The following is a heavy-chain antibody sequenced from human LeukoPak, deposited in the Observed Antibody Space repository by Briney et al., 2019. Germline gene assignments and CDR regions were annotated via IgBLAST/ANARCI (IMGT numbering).Heavy chain of an antibody. Sequence: GGSLRLSCAASGFTFSSYSMNWVRQAPGKGLEWVSAISGSGGSTYYADSVKGRFTISRDNSKNTLYLQMNSLRAEDTAVYYCANGGPKVGHYDYVWGSYRRDDPDYYYYYGMDVWGQGTTVTVSS. CDR3: ANGGPKVGHYDYVWGSYRRDDPDYYYYYGMDV. V-gene: IGHV3-23*01. J-gene: IGHJ6*02. CDR1: GFTFSSYS. D-gene: IGHD3-16*02. CDR2: ISGSGGST.